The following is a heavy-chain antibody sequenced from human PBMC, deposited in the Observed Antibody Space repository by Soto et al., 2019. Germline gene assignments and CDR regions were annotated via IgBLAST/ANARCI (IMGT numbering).Heavy chain of an antibody. J-gene: IGHJ6*02. D-gene: IGHD2-2*01. CDR3: ARLSRATHYFYYPMDV. CDR1: EFTFRSYA. V-gene: IGHV3-23*01. CDR2: MSGSGGST. Sequence: EVQLLESGGGLVQPGGSLRLSCAASEFTFRSYAMSWVRQAPGKGLEWVSSMSGSGGSTYYADSVKGRFTISRDNSKNTLFLQMNSLRADDTAVYYCARLSRATHYFYYPMDVWGQGTTVTVSS.